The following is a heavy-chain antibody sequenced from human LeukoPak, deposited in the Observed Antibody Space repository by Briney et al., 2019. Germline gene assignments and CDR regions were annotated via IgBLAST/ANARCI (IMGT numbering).Heavy chain of an antibody. J-gene: IGHJ4*02. CDR1: GGSISTYY. CDR2: IYYTGGT. Sequence: SETPSLTCTVSGGSISTYYWSWIRQPPGKGLEWIGYIYYTGGTYYNPSLKSRVTMAVDTSKNQFSLKLISVTAADTAVYYCARVITATTREDSWGQGTLVTVSS. D-gene: IGHD1-20*01. CDR3: ARVITATTREDS. V-gene: IGHV4-59*08.